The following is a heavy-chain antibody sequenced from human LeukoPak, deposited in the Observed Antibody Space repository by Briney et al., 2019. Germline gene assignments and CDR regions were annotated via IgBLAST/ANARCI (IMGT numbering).Heavy chain of an antibody. CDR2: IWYDGSNK. J-gene: IGHJ6*02. CDR3: ARSIRLTTVVTTYYYYGMDV. CDR1: GFTFSSYG. Sequence: GGSLRLSCAAPGFTFSSYGMHWVRQAPGKGLEWVAVIWYDGSNKYYADSVKGRFTISRDNSKNTLYLQMNSLRAEDTAAYYCARSIRLTTVVTTYYYYGMDVWGQGTTVTVSS. D-gene: IGHD4-23*01. V-gene: IGHV3-33*01.